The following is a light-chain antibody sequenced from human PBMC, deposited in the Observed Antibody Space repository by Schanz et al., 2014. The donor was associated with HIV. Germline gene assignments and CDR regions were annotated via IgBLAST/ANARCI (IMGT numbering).Light chain of an antibody. V-gene: IGKV3-15*01. Sequence: EIVMTQSPATLSLSPGERATLSCRASHSVSSNLAWYQQKPGQAPRLLIYGTSTRATGIPANFSGSGSGTEFTLTISSLQSEDFAVYYCQQYNNWPYTFGQGTKLEIK. J-gene: IGKJ2*01. CDR1: HSVSSN. CDR3: QQYNNWPYT. CDR2: GTS.